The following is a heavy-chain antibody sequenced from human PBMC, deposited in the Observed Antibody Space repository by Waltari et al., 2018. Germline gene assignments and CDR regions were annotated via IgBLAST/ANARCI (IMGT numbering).Heavy chain of an antibody. CDR3: ARGQYSSSSGHFDY. J-gene: IGHJ4*02. V-gene: IGHV4-34*01. D-gene: IGHD6-6*01. Sequence: QVQLQQWGAGLLKPSETLSLTCAVYGESFSGYYWSWIRQHPGKGLEWIGESNHSGSTNYNPSRKSRVTMSVDKSKNQFSLKLSSVTAADTAVYYCARGQYSSSSGHFDYWGQGTLVTVSS. CDR2: SNHSGST. CDR1: GESFSGYY.